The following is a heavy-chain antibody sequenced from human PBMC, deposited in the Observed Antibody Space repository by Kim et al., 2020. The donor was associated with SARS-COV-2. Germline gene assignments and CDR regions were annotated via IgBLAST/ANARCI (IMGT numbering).Heavy chain of an antibody. V-gene: IGHV3-21*01. D-gene: IGHD2-15*01. CDR3: ASRYCSGGSCYP. J-gene: IGHJ5*02. Sequence: YYADSVKGRFTISRDNAKNSLYLQMNSLRAEDTAVYYCASRYCSGGSCYPWGQGTLVTVSS.